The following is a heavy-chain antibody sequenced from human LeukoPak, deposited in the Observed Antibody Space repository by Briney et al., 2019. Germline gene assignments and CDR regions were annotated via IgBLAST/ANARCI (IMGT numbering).Heavy chain of an antibody. Sequence: SETLSLTCTVSGGYISSYYWSWIRQPAGKGLEWIGRIYTSGSPNYNPSLKCRVTMSVDTSKNQFSLKLSSVTAADTAVYYCASGHVYKAFDIWGQGTMVTVSS. CDR2: IYTSGSP. CDR3: ASGHVYKAFDI. CDR1: GGYISSYY. V-gene: IGHV4-4*07. D-gene: IGHD1-14*01. J-gene: IGHJ3*02.